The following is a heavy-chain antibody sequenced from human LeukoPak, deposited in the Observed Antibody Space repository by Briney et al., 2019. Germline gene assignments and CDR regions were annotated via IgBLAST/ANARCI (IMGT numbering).Heavy chain of an antibody. CDR3: ARGAPAVAAAVDY. J-gene: IGHJ4*02. V-gene: IGHV1-69*04. CDR2: IIPILGIA. CDR1: GGTFSSYA. Sequence: SVKVSCKASGGTFSSYAISWVRQAPGQGREWMGRIIPILGIANYAQKFQGRVTMTTDTSTSTAYMELRSLRSDDTAVYYCARGAPAVAAAVDYWGQGTLVTVSS. D-gene: IGHD6-13*01.